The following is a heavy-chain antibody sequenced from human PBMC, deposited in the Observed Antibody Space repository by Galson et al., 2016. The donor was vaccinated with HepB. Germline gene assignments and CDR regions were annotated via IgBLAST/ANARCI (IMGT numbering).Heavy chain of an antibody. CDR2: IYYSGST. D-gene: IGHD1-26*01. Sequence: LSLTCSVSGDSVINSAYYWARINQPPGKGLEWIAPIYYSGSTYYSPSLNSRLPISMDSSKNHFSLKLTAVTATDTSVYYCARLTIAGSSPYHFDHWGQGTVIAVSS. CDR3: ARLTIAGSSPYHFDH. V-gene: IGHV4-39*01. J-gene: IGHJ4*02. CDR1: GDSVINSAYY.